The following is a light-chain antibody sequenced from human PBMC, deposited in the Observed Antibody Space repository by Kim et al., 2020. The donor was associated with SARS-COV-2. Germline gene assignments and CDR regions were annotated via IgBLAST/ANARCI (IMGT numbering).Light chain of an antibody. V-gene: IGKV3-15*01. CDR2: GAS. CDR3: QQYAYWRA. Sequence: YLSPGERATLSCRASPSISSSLAWYQQKPGQAPRVLIYGASARATGIPARFSGSGSGTEFTLTISNLQSEDFAVYYCQQYAYWRAFGQGTRLEIK. CDR1: PSISSS. J-gene: IGKJ5*01.